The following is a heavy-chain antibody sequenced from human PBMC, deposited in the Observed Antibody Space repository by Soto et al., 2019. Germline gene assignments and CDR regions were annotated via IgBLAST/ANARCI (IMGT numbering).Heavy chain of an antibody. Sequence: QVQLQESGPGLVKPSGTLSLTCAVSGGSISSSNWWSWVRQPPGKGLEWIGEIYHSGSTNYKPSHKSRVTRAVDKSKNQFARKLSSVTAADTAVYYCARASSSGLGAFDIWGQGTMVTVSS. CDR3: ARASSSGLGAFDI. CDR1: GGSISSSNW. D-gene: IGHD6-13*01. CDR2: IYHSGST. V-gene: IGHV4-4*02. J-gene: IGHJ3*02.